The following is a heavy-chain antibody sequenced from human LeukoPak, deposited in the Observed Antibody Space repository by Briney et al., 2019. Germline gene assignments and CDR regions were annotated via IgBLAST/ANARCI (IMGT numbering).Heavy chain of an antibody. J-gene: IGHJ3*02. D-gene: IGHD6-13*01. Sequence: KSSQTLSLTCTVSGGSISSGDYYWSWIRQPPGKGLEWIGYIYYSGSTNYNPSLKSRVTISVDTSKNQFSPKLSSVTAADTAVYYCARDSGYSSSWYSYGDAFDIWGQGTMVTVSS. CDR3: ARDSGYSSSWYSYGDAFDI. CDR1: GGSISSGDYY. CDR2: IYYSGST. V-gene: IGHV4-61*08.